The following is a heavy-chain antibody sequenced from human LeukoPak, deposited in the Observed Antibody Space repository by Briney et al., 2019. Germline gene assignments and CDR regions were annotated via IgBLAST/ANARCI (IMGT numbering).Heavy chain of an antibody. D-gene: IGHD3-22*01. CDR2: IIPIFGTA. CDR1: GGTFSSYA. V-gene: IGHV1-69*05. Sequence: SVEVSCKASGGTFSSYAISWVRQAPGQGLEWMGRIIPIFGTANYAQKFQGRVTITTDESTSTAYMELSSLRSEDTAVYYCARGTYYYDSSGFDYWGQGTLVTVSS. J-gene: IGHJ4*02. CDR3: ARGTYYYDSSGFDY.